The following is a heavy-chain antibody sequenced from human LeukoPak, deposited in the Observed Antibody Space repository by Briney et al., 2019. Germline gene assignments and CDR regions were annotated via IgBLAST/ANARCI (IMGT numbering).Heavy chain of an antibody. J-gene: IGHJ4*02. CDR3: AKGRSASGTYYTTIDY. Sequence: GGSLRLSCAASGSTFSNYGMSWVRQAPGKGLEWVSSITGSGDNTYYADSVKGRFTIYRDNSKNTLSLQMNSLRAEDTAVYYCAKGRSASGTYYTTIDYWGQGTLVTVSS. V-gene: IGHV3-23*01. CDR2: ITGSGDNT. CDR1: GSTFSNYG. D-gene: IGHD3-10*01.